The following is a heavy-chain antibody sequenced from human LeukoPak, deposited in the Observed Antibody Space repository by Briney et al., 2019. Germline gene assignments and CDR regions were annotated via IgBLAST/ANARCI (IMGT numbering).Heavy chain of an antibody. Sequence: PGGSLRLSCAASGFTFSSYGMHWVRQAPGKGLEWVAFIRYDGSNKYYADSVKGRFTISRDNSKNTLYLQMNSLRAEDTAVYYCAKDHCSSTSCYVGGYFDYWGQGTLVTVSS. CDR3: AKDHCSSTSCYVGGYFDY. CDR1: GFTFSSYG. D-gene: IGHD2-2*01. CDR2: IRYDGSNK. J-gene: IGHJ4*02. V-gene: IGHV3-30*02.